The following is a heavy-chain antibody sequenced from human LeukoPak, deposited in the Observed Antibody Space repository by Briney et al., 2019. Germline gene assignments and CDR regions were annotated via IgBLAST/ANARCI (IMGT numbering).Heavy chain of an antibody. CDR3: AKGIRQLGNYYYYMDV. CDR1: GFTFSNYV. Sequence: GGSLRLSCAVSGFTFSNYVMIWVRQAPGKGLEWVSAISGTGANTFYADSVKGRFTMSRDNPKNMLYLQMNSLRAEDTALYYCAKGIRQLGNYYYYMDVWGKGTAVTVSS. CDR2: ISGTGANT. V-gene: IGHV3-23*01. D-gene: IGHD7-27*01. J-gene: IGHJ6*03.